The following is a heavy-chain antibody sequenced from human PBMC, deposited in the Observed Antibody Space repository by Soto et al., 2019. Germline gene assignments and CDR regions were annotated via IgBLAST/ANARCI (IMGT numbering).Heavy chain of an antibody. CDR2: VKDGGHT. Sequence: QVQLQQWGAGLLKPSETLSLNCAVTGGSLSGYYWSWIRQPPGKGLEWIGEVKDGGHTNYSPSLRGRVTISSDTYNNQFSLGLNSVTAADTGVYYCARGQEGVVATHWDQGSLVTVSS. J-gene: IGHJ4*02. CDR3: ARGQEGVVATH. D-gene: IGHD5-12*01. V-gene: IGHV4-34*01. CDR1: GGSLSGYY.